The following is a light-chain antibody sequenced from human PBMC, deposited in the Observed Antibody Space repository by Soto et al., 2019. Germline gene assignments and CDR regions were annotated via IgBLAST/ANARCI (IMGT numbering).Light chain of an antibody. CDR1: QSVSSY. CDR3: QQRSNWPPFT. CDR2: DAS. Sequence: EIVLTQSPATLSLSPWERATLSCRASQSVSSYLAWYQQKPGQAPRLLIYDASNRATGIPARFSGSGSGTDFTLTIITLEPEDFAVYYCQQRSNWPPFTFGPGTKVDIK. J-gene: IGKJ3*01. V-gene: IGKV3-11*01.